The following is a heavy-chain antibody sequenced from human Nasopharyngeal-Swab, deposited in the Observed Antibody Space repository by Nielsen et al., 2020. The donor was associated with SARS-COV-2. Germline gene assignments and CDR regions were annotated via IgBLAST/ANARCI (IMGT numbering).Heavy chain of an antibody. CDR3: TRLTYYYDSSSGG. CDR1: GFTFSSYS. V-gene: IGHV3-74*01. J-gene: IGHJ4*02. CDR2: INADGSRT. D-gene: IGHD3-22*01. Sequence: GESLKISCAASGFTFSSYSMNWVRQAPGKGLVWVSHINADGSRTTYADSVKGRFTISRDNAKNTLYLQMDNLRAEDTAVYYCTRLTYYYDSSSGGWGQGTLVTVSS.